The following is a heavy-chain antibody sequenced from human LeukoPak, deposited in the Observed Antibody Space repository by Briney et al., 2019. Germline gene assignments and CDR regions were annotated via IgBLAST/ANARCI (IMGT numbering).Heavy chain of an antibody. CDR2: IYNSGSI. CDR1: DYSISSGYY. CDR3: ARDRPLLGAWSWFDP. J-gene: IGHJ5*02. V-gene: IGHV4-38-2*02. D-gene: IGHD3-3*01. Sequence: SETLSLTCSVSDYSISSGYYWGWIRQPPGKGLEWIGTIYNSGSIYYNPSLKSRVTISVDTSKNQFSLKLSSVTAADTAVYYCARDRPLLGAWSWFDPWGQGTLVTVSS.